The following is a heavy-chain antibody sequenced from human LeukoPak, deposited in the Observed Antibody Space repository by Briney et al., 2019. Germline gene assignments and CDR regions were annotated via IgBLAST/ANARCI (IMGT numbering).Heavy chain of an antibody. CDR1: GGSISSYY. D-gene: IGHD6-13*01. CDR3: ARGPSIAAAGTFDY. J-gene: IGHJ4*02. Sequence: SETLSLTCTVSGGSISSYYWSWIRQPPGKGLEWIGYIYYSVSTNYNPSLKSRVTISVDTSKNQFSMKLSSVTAADTAVYYCARGPSIAAAGTFDYWGQGTLVTVSS. V-gene: IGHV4-59*01. CDR2: IYYSVST.